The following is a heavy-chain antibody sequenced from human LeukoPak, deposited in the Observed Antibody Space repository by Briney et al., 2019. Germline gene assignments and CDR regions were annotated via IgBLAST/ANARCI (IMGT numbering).Heavy chain of an antibody. J-gene: IGHJ4*02. CDR1: GFTFSDYW. CDR3: ARAPSDY. V-gene: IGHV3-74*01. Sequence: GGSLRLSCAASGFTFSDYWIHWVRQAPGKGLVWVSRINTDGSITNYADSVKGRFSISRDNAKNTLYLQMNSLRAEDTAVYYCARAPSDYWGQGTLVTVSS. CDR2: INTDGSIT.